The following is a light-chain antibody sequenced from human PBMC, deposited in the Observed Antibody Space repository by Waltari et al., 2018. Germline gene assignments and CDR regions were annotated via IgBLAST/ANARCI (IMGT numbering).Light chain of an antibody. V-gene: IGKV1-5*03. CDR2: KAS. CDR3: QHYDSYSAT. Sequence: DIQMTQSPSTLSASVGDRVTITCRASQSISSWLAWYQQKPGKAPKLLIYKASNLESGVPARFSGGGSGTECTLTINSLQPDDFATYYCQHYDSYSATFGRGTKVEIK. J-gene: IGKJ4*02. CDR1: QSISSW.